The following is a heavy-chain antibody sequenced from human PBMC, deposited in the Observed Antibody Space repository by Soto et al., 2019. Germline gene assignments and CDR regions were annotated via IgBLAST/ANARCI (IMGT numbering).Heavy chain of an antibody. CDR3: APRGGGGGY. D-gene: IGHD3-16*01. CDR2: IYSGGYT. CDR1: GFTVSNNY. J-gene: IGHJ4*02. V-gene: IGHV3-53*01. Sequence: EVQLVESGGGLIQPGGSLRLSCAVSGFTVSNNYMSWVRQAPGKGLEGVSVIYSGGYTAYGDSVKGRFTISRDNSKNTPLPQWKTRRPDHPAVFYGAPRGGGGGYWGQGTLVTVSS.